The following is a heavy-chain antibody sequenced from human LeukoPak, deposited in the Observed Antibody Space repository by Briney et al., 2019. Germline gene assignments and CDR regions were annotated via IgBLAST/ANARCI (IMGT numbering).Heavy chain of an antibody. CDR1: GFTFYDYG. D-gene: IGHD1-26*01. J-gene: IGHJ4*02. CDR2: INWNGGST. CDR3: ARETIVGATYNDY. V-gene: IGHV3-20*04. Sequence: RAGGSLRLSCAASGFTFYDYGMSWVRQAPGKGLEWVSGINWNGGSTAYADSGKGRFTISRDNAKNSLYLQMNSLRAEDTALYYCARETIVGATYNDYWGQGTLVTVSS.